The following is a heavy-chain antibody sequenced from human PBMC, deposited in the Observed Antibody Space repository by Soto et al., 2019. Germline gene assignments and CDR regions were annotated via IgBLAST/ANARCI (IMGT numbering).Heavy chain of an antibody. J-gene: IGHJ1*01. CDR3: ARESKWYGGQYFQD. CDR2: ISGSGDKT. V-gene: IGHV3-23*01. CDR1: GFTLKYYA. D-gene: IGHD2-8*01. Sequence: VQLLQSGGGLAQPGTSLRLSCAASGFTLKYYAMTWVRQAPGRGLEWVSTISGSGDKTDYSDSVKGRFRVSRDNSKNTLYLQMDSLRADDTALYYCARESKWYGGQYFQDWGQGTLVTVSS.